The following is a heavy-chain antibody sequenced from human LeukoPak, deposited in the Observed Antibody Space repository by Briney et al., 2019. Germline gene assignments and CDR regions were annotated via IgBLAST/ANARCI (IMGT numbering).Heavy chain of an antibody. CDR1: GFRFGGYA. CDR2: IRSKALYGTS. Sequence: PGRSLRPSCSGSGFRFGGYALSWVRQAPGKGLEWVGFIRSKALYGTSEYAASVEGRFSISRDDSNNIVYLQMNSLKTEDTAVYFCVRESVRDYYFDFWGQGTLVTVSS. V-gene: IGHV3-49*04. D-gene: IGHD3-10*02. J-gene: IGHJ4*02. CDR3: VRESVRDYYFDF.